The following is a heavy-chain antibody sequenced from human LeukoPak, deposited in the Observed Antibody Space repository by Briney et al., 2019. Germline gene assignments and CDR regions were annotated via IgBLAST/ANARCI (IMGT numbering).Heavy chain of an antibody. D-gene: IGHD6-6*01. Sequence: GESLKISCKGSGYSFTRYCIGWVRQMPGKGREWMGIIYPGDSDTRYSPSFQGQVTISADTSISTAYLQWSSLKASDTAMYYCASSSSSQKGFDYWGQGTLVTVSS. CDR1: GYSFTRYC. J-gene: IGHJ4*02. CDR3: ASSSSSQKGFDY. CDR2: IYPGDSDT. V-gene: IGHV5-51*01.